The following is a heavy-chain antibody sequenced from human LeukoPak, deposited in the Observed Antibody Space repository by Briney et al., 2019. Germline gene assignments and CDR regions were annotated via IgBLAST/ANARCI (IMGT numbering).Heavy chain of an antibody. CDR3: AREMGLGDSRGLIDY. Sequence: PGGSLRLSCAASGFTFSSYWMSWVRQTPGKGLEWVANIKQDGSEKYYVDSVKGRFTISRDNAKNSLYLQMNSLRAEDTAVYYCAREMGLGDSRGLIDYWGQGTLVTVSS. CDR2: IKQDGSEK. D-gene: IGHD3-22*01. CDR1: GFTFSSYW. J-gene: IGHJ4*02. V-gene: IGHV3-7*01.